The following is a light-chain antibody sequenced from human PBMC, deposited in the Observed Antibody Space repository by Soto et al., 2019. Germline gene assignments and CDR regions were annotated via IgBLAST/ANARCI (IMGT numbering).Light chain of an antibody. J-gene: IGKJ1*01. V-gene: IGKV3-20*01. CDR3: QQYYSSPWT. Sequence: ELVFTQSPGTLSLSPGERATLSCRASHSISSSYLAWYQQKPGQAPRLLIDGASSRATGTPDRFSGSGSGTDFTLTISRLEPEDFAVYYCQQYYSSPWTFGLGTKVDIK. CDR1: HSISSSY. CDR2: GAS.